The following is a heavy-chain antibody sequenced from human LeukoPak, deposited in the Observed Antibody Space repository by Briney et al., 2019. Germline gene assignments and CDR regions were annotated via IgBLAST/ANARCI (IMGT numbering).Heavy chain of an antibody. Sequence: GSLRLSCAASGFTFDDYAMHWVRQAPGKGLEWVSLISWDGGSTYYADSVKGRFTISRDNSKNSLYLQMNSLRAEDTAVYYCARDTTYYDGSGSYWWGQGTLVTVSS. J-gene: IGHJ4*02. CDR1: GFTFDDYA. CDR2: ISWDGGST. CDR3: ARDTTYYDGSGSYW. D-gene: IGHD3-10*01. V-gene: IGHV3-43D*03.